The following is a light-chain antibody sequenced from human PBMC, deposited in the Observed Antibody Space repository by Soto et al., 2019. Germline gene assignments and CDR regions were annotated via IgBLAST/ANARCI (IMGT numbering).Light chain of an antibody. CDR1: SSNIGGNT. Sequence: QSVLTQPPSASGTPGQRVTISCSGGSSNIGGNTVNWYQQLPGAAPKLIIFSNSQRPSRVPDRFSGSKSGTSASLAIGGLQSEDEAEYYCSTWDDSLNGPLFGGGTKVTVL. J-gene: IGLJ2*01. CDR3: STWDDSLNGPL. V-gene: IGLV1-44*01. CDR2: SNS.